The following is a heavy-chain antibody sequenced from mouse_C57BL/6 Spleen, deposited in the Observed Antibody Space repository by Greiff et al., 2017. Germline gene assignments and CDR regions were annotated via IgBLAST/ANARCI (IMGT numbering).Heavy chain of an antibody. D-gene: IGHD1-1*01. V-gene: IGHV1-15*01. CDR3: TRSPITTVVAPYAMDY. CDR2: IDPETGGT. J-gene: IGHJ4*01. Sequence: QVQLQQSGAELVRPGASVTLSCKASGYTFTDYEMHWVKQTPVPGLEWIGAIDPETGGTAYNQKFKGKAILTADKSSSTAYMELRSLTSEDSAVYYCTRSPITTVVAPYAMDYWGQGTSVTVSS. CDR1: GYTFTDYE.